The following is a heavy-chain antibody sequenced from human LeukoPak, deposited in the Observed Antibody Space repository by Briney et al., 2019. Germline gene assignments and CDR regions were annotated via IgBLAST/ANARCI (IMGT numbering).Heavy chain of an antibody. Sequence: ASVKVSCKTSGYTFTNYGISWVRQAPGQGLEWMGRISADNGNTNYAQRVQGRVTLTTDTSTNTAYMELRSLRSDDTGVYYCARVVGGNYYGSETDDYWGQGTLVTVSS. CDR2: ISADNGNT. J-gene: IGHJ4*02. V-gene: IGHV1-18*01. CDR3: ARVVGGNYYGSETDDY. D-gene: IGHD3-10*01. CDR1: GYTFTNYG.